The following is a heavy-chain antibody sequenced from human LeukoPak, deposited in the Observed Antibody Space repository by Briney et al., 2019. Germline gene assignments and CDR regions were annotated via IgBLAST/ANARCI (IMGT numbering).Heavy chain of an antibody. Sequence: GRSLRLSCAASGFTFSSYGMHWVRQAPGKGLEWVAVISYDGSNKYYADSVKGRFTISRDNSKNTLYLQMNSLRAEDTAVYYCAKDKLPYIVGATGSWGQGTMVTVSS. J-gene: IGHJ3*01. CDR1: GFTFSSYG. D-gene: IGHD1-26*01. CDR2: ISYDGSNK. V-gene: IGHV3-30*18. CDR3: AKDKLPYIVGATGS.